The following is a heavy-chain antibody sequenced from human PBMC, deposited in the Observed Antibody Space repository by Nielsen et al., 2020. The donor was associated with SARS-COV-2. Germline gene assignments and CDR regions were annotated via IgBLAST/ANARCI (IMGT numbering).Heavy chain of an antibody. D-gene: IGHD2-8*01. CDR1: GFTFSRDW. V-gene: IGHV3-74*01. J-gene: IGHJ4*02. CDR2: INSDGSST. CDR3: ARDRMAPGVFDY. Sequence: GESLKISCVASGFTFSRDWMHWVRQAPGKGLVWVSRINSDGSSTDYADSVQGRFTISRDNAKNTLYLQMNSLRAEDTAVYYCARDRMAPGVFDYWGQGALVTVSS.